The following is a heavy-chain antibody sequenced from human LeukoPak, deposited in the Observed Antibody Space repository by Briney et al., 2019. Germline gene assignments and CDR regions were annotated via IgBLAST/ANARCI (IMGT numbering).Heavy chain of an antibody. J-gene: IGHJ4*02. Sequence: GRSLRLSCAASGFTFSSYGMHWVRQAPGKGLEWVAVIWYDGSNKYYADSVKGRFTISRDNSKNTLYLQMNSLRAEDTAVYYCATPQQWLVYYFDYWGQGTLATVSS. V-gene: IGHV3-33*01. D-gene: IGHD6-19*01. CDR1: GFTFSSYG. CDR2: IWYDGSNK. CDR3: ATPQQWLVYYFDY.